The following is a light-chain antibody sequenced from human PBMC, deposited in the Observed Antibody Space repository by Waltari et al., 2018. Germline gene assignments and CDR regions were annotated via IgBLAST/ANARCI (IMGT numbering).Light chain of an antibody. CDR1: QSLETN. CDR2: GAS. J-gene: IGKJ1*01. CDR3: QQYNNWPPWT. Sequence: VMTQSPATLSLFPGERAVLSCWASQSLETNLAWFQQKPGQAPRLLISGASTRATNVPTRFSGSGSGTAFTLTISSLQSEDFAVYYCQQYNNWPPWTFGPGTKVEIK. V-gene: IGKV3-15*01.